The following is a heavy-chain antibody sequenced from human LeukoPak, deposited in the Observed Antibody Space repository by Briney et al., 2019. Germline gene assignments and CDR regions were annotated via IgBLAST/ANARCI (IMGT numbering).Heavy chain of an antibody. J-gene: IGHJ5*02. CDR1: GYTFTGYY. D-gene: IGHD2-21*01. CDR3: ARGTSVVVIAIGWFDP. V-gene: IGHV1-2*02. CDR2: INPNSGGT. Sequence: ASVKVSCKASGYTFTGYYMHWVRQAPGQGLEWMGWINPNSGGTNYAQKFQGRVTITRDTSISTAYMELSRLRSDDTAVYYCARGTSVVVIAIGWFDPWGQGTLVTVSS.